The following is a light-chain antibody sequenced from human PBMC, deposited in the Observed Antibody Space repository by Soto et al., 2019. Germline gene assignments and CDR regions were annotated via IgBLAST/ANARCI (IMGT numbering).Light chain of an antibody. CDR2: GAS. J-gene: IGKJ5*01. Sequence: EIVMTQSPATLSVSTGERATLSSRASQSVSSNLAWYQQKPGQAPRVIMYGASRRATGIPDRFSGGGSGTDFTLTISRLEPEDFAVYFCQQYAGPPTTFGQGTRLEIK. V-gene: IGKV3-20*01. CDR1: QSVSSN. CDR3: QQYAGPPTT.